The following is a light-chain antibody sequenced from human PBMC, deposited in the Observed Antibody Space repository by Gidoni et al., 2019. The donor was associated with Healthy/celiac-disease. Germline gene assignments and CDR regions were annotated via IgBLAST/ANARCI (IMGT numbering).Light chain of an antibody. Sequence: QSARTQPAAVSGSPGQSITISCTGTSSYVGGYNYVSWYQQHPGKAPKLMIYDVSNRPSGVSNRFSGSKSGNTASLTISGLQAEDEADYYCSSYTSSSVVFGGGTKLTVL. CDR2: DVS. V-gene: IGLV2-14*03. CDR3: SSYTSSSVV. J-gene: IGLJ2*01. CDR1: SSYVGGYNY.